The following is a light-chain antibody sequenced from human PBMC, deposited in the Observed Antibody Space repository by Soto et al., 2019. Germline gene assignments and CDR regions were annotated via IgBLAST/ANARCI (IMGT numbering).Light chain of an antibody. CDR1: SSDVGVYNY. J-gene: IGLJ1*01. CDR3: RSYTSSSTYV. Sequence: QSALTQPASVSGSLGQSITISCTGTSSDVGVYNYVSWYQQHPGKAPKLMIYEVTNRPSGVSNHFSGSKSGNTASLTIPGLQAEDEADYYCRSYTSSSTYVFGTGTKLTVL. V-gene: IGLV2-14*01. CDR2: EVT.